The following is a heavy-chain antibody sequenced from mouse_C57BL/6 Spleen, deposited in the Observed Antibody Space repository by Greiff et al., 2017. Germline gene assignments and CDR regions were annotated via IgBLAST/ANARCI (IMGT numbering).Heavy chain of an antibody. CDR3: ARSNYYGSSPNWYFDV. CDR1: GYTFTSYW. D-gene: IGHD1-1*01. J-gene: IGHJ1*03. V-gene: IGHV1-52*01. Sequence: VKLQQPGAELVRPGSSVKLSCKASGYTFTSYWMHWVKQRPIQGLEWIGNIDPSDSETHYNQKFKDKATLTVDKSSSTAYMQLSSLTSEDSAVYYCARSNYYGSSPNWYFDVWGTGTTVTVSS. CDR2: IDPSDSET.